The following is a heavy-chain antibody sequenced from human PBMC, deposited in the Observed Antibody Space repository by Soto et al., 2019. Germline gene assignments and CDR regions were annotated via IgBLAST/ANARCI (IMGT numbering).Heavy chain of an antibody. V-gene: IGHV4-30-4*01. CDR1: GGSISSGDYY. D-gene: IGHD3-10*01. CDR3: ARAPMVRGVYWFDP. J-gene: IGHJ5*02. Sequence: TLSLTFTVSGGSISSGDYYWSWIRQPPGKGLEWIGYIYYSGSTYYNPSLKSRVTISVDTSKNQFSLKLSSVTAADTAVYYCARAPMVRGVYWFDPWGHGTLVTVSS. CDR2: IYYSGST.